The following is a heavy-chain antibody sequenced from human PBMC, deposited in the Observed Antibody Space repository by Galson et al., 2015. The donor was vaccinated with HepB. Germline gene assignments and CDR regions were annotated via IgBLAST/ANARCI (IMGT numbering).Heavy chain of an antibody. CDR1: GFTFSSYA. J-gene: IGHJ5*02. Sequence: SLRLSCAASGFTFSSYAMHWVRQAPGKGLEWVAVISYDGSNKYYADSVKGRFTISRDNSKNTLYLQMNSLRAEDTAVYYCARPLWFGESVFDPWGQGTLVTVSS. V-gene: IGHV3-30*04. CDR3: ARPLWFGESVFDP. CDR2: ISYDGSNK. D-gene: IGHD3-10*01.